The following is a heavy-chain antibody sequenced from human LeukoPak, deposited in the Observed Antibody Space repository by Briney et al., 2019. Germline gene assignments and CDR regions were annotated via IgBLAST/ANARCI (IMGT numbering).Heavy chain of an antibody. CDR2: INGDGSST. J-gene: IGHJ5*02. D-gene: IGHD3-9*01. V-gene: IGHV3-74*01. Sequence: GXTFXXXWTHWVRQAPGKGLVWVSRINGDGSSTTYADSVKGRFTISRDNAKNTLYLQMNSLRAEDTAVYYCARGVGYFDWLFHDDNWFDPWGQGTLVTVSS. CDR3: ARGVGYFDWLFHDDNWFDP. CDR1: GXTFXXXW.